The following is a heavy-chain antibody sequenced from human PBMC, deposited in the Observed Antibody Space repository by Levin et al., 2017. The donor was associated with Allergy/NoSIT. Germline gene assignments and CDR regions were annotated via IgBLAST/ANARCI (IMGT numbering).Heavy chain of an antibody. J-gene: IGHJ4*02. Sequence: SETLSLTCTVSGGSISSGGYYWSWIRQHPGKGLEWIGYIYYSGSTYYNPSLKSRVTISVDTSKNQFSLKLSSVTAADTAVYYCARGVRALGELSPAFDYWGQGTLVTVSS. CDR3: ARGVRALGELSPAFDY. CDR1: GGSISSGGYY. CDR2: IYYSGST. V-gene: IGHV4-31*03. D-gene: IGHD3-16*02.